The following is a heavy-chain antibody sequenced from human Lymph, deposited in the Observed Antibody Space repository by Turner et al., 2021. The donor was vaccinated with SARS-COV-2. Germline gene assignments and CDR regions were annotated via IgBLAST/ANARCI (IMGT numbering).Heavy chain of an antibody. J-gene: IGHJ6*02. D-gene: IGHD2-15*01. CDR2: ISYDGSNE. CDR3: ARGHGGNYYYGMDV. V-gene: IGHV3-30*04. Sequence: QVQLVESGGDVVQPGRSLRLTCVASGFTFSTYVMHWVRQAPGKGLEWVALISYDGSNEYYADSVKCRFTISRDNSKNTVYLHMNSLRTEDTAMYYCARGHGGNYYYGMDVWGQGTTVTVSS. CDR1: GFTFSTYV.